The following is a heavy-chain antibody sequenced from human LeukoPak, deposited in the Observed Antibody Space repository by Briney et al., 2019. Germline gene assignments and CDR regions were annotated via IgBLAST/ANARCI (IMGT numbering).Heavy chain of an antibody. CDR1: GGSFSGYY. J-gene: IGHJ5*02. CDR3: ARRISGWPWGGNWFDP. CDR2: INHSGST. Sequence: PSETLSLTCAVYGGSFSGYYWSWIRQPPGKGLEWIGEINHSGSTNYNPSLKSRVTISVDTSKNQFSLKLGSVTAADTAVYYCARRISGWPWGGNWFDPWGQGTLVTVSS. D-gene: IGHD6-19*01. V-gene: IGHV4-34*01.